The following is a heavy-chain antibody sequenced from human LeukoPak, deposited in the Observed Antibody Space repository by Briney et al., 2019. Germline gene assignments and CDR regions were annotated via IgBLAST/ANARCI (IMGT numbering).Heavy chain of an antibody. CDR2: IYSGGST. V-gene: IGHV3-66*01. D-gene: IGHD3-10*01. CDR1: GFTFSSYG. J-gene: IGHJ4*02. Sequence: GGSLRLSCAASGFTFSSYGMHWVRQAPGKGLEWVSVIYSGGSTYYADSVKGRFTISRDNSKNTLYLQMNSLRAEDTAVYYCARDLERYYYGSGGDWGQGTLVTVSS. CDR3: ARDLERYYYGSGGD.